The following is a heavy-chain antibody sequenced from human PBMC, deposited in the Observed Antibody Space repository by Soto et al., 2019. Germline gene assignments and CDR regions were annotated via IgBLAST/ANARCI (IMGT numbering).Heavy chain of an antibody. CDR1: GFTFSSYA. Sequence: GGSLRLSCAASGFTFSSYAMSWVRQAPGKGLEWVSAISGSVGSTYYADSVKGRFTISRDNSKNTLYLQMNSLRAEDTAGYYCASRPYYDILTAYYNYYYGMDIWGQGTRVTVSS. CDR3: ASRPYYDILTAYYNYYYGMDI. D-gene: IGHD3-9*01. V-gene: IGHV3-23*01. J-gene: IGHJ6*02. CDR2: ISGSVGST.